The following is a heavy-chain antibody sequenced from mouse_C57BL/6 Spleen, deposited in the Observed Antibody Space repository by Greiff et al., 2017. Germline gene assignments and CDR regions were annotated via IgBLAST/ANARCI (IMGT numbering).Heavy chain of an antibody. Sequence: VQLQQSGAELVKPGASVKISCKASGYAFSSYWMNWVKQRPGKGLEWIGQIYPGDGDTNYNAKFKGKATLTEDKSYSTAYMQLSSLTSEDSAVCICASAEDIYYDYDGGAWFAYWGQGTLLTVSA. CDR2: IYPGDGDT. V-gene: IGHV1-80*01. D-gene: IGHD2-4*01. J-gene: IGHJ3*01. CDR1: GYAFSSYW. CDR3: ASAEDIYYDYDGGAWFAY.